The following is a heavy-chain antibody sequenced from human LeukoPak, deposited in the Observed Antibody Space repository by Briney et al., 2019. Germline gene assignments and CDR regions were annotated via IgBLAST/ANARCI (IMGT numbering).Heavy chain of an antibody. CDR3: ATDLFDYMDV. D-gene: IGHD2-21*01. CDR1: GFTFSSYA. V-gene: IGHV3-23*01. J-gene: IGHJ6*03. Sequence: GGSLRLSCAASGFTFSSYAMSWVRQAPGKGLEWVSAISGSGGSTYYADSVKGRFTISRGNSKNTLYLQMNSLRAEDTAVYYCATDLFDYMDVWGKGTTVTVSS. CDR2: ISGSGGST.